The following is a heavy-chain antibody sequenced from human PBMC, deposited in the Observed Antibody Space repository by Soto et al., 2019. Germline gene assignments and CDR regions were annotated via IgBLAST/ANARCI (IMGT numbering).Heavy chain of an antibody. Sequence: SETLSLTCAVYGGSFSGYYWSWIRQPPGKGLEWIAEINHSGSTNYNPSLKSRVTISVDTSKNQFSLKLSSVTAADTAVYYCARWQLGLDYWGQGTLVTVSS. CDR1: GGSFSGYY. J-gene: IGHJ4*02. V-gene: IGHV4-34*01. CDR3: ARWQLGLDY. CDR2: INHSGST. D-gene: IGHD6-6*01.